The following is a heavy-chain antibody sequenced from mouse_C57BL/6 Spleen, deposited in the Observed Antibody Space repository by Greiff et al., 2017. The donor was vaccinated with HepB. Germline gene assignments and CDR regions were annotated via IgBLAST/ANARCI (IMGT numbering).Heavy chain of an antibody. CDR1: GYTFTDYY. J-gene: IGHJ2*01. CDR2: INPNKGGT. D-gene: IGHD1-1*01. V-gene: IGHV1-26*01. Sequence: VQLKQSGPELVKPGASVKISCKASGYTFTDYYMNWVKQSHGKSLEWIGDINPNKGGTSYNQKFKGKATLTVDKSSSTAYMELRSLTSEDSAVYYCARSTTVVARDYWGQGTTLTVSS. CDR3: ARSTTVVARDY.